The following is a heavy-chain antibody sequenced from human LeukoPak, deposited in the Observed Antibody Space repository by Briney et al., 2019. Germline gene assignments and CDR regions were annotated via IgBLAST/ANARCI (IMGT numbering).Heavy chain of an antibody. CDR2: ISSSSSYI. D-gene: IGHD6-19*01. CDR1: GFTFSNYN. Sequence: GGSLRLSCAASGFTFSNYNMNWVRQAPGKGLEWVSSISSSSSYIYYADSVKGRFTISRDNAKNSLYLQMNSLRAEDTAVYYCARGYSSYTEPTNWGQGTLVTVSS. CDR3: ARGYSSYTEPTN. V-gene: IGHV3-21*01. J-gene: IGHJ4*02.